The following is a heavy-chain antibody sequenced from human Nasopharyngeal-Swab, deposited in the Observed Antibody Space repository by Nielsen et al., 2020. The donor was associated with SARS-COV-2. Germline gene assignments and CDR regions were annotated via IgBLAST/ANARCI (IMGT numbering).Heavy chain of an antibody. CDR1: GFTFSSYN. V-gene: IGHV3-21*01. J-gene: IGHJ6*02. CDR3: ARGCVLTGPSCYYYGMDV. CDR2: ISSSSNYI. D-gene: IGHD3-9*01. Sequence: GESLKISCAASGFTFSSYNMNWVRQAPGKGLEWVSSISSSSNYIYYADSVKGRFTISRDNAKNSLYLQMNSLRAEDTAVYYCARGCVLTGPSCYYYGMDVWGQGTTVTVSS.